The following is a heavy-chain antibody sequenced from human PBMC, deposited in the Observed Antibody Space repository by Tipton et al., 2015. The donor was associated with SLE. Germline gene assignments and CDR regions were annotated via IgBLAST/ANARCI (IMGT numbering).Heavy chain of an antibody. J-gene: IGHJ3*02. CDR2: INHSGST. D-gene: IGHD2-15*01. Sequence: TLSLTCAVYGGSFSGYYWSWIRQPPGKGLEWIGEINHSGSTHYNPSLKSRVIISVDTSKNQLSLKLNSVTAADTTMYYCARNRGSGQQAAFEIWGQGTMATVSS. V-gene: IGHV4-34*01. CDR3: ARNRGSGQQAAFEI. CDR1: GGSFSGYY.